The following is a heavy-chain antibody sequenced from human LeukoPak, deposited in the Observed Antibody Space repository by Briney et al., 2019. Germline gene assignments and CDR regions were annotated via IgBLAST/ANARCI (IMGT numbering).Heavy chain of an antibody. J-gene: IGHJ4*02. CDR1: GFTFSSYW. V-gene: IGHV3-74*01. CDR2: INSGGSST. D-gene: IGHD6-19*01. CDR3: AREKEVATVSSGYDY. Sequence: GGSLRLSCAASGFTFSSYWMHWVRQAPGKGLVWVSRINSGGSSTSYADSVKGRFTISRDNAKNTLYLQMNSLRAEDTAVYYCAREKEVATVSSGYDYWGQGTLVTVSS.